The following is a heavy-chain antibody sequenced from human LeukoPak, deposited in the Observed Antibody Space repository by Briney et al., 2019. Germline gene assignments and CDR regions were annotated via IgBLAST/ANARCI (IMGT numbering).Heavy chain of an antibody. CDR2: ISGSSSYI. D-gene: IGHD3-9*01. CDR1: GFTFSSYS. CDR3: ARGGLSSILTGYHAWDF. J-gene: IGHJ4*02. V-gene: IGHV3-21*01. Sequence: WGSLRLSCAASGFTFSSYSMNWVRQAPGKGLEWVSSISGSSSYIYYADSVKGRFTISRHNAKNSLYLQMNSLRAEDTAVYYCARGGLSSILTGYHAWDFWGQGTLVTVSS.